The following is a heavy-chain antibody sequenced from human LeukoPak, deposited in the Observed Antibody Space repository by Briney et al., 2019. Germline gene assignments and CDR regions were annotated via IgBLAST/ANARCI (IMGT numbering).Heavy chain of an antibody. CDR3: ARDLRYCSGGSCYSNWFDP. CDR1: GGSISGGDYY. J-gene: IGHJ5*02. D-gene: IGHD2-15*01. V-gene: IGHV4-30-4*08. CDR2: IYYSGSA. Sequence: PSQTLSLTCTVSGGSISGGDYYWSWIRQPPGKGLEWIGYIYYSGSAYYNPSLKSRVAISVDTSKNQFSLKLSSVTAADTAVYYCARDLRYCSGGSCYSNWFDPWGQGTLVTVSS.